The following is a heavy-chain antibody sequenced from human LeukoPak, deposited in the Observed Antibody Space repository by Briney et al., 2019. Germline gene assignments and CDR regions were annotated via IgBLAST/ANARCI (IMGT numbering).Heavy chain of an antibody. V-gene: IGHV3-21*01. D-gene: IGHD3-16*01. Sequence: GGSLRLSCAASGFSFSIYFMNWVRQAPGKGLEWVSSISRTSEYIHYADSVWGRFAISRDNAKNLVYLQMNSLRAEDTAVYFCAGGGDFDYWGQGILVTVSA. CDR3: AGGGDFDY. CDR2: ISRTSEYI. CDR1: GFSFSIYF. J-gene: IGHJ4*02.